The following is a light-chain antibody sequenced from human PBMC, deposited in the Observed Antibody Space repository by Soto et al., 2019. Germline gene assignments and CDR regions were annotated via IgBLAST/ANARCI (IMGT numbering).Light chain of an antibody. Sequence: EIVLTQSPGTLSLSPGERATLSCRASQTISSSFLAWYQQKRGQAPRLLIYGASTKATGVPDRFSGSGSGTHFTLTISELEPEDFAVYYCKHYDWSLTWTFGQGTKVEI. V-gene: IGKV3-20*01. CDR3: KHYDWSLTWT. CDR2: GAS. J-gene: IGKJ1*01. CDR1: QTISSSF.